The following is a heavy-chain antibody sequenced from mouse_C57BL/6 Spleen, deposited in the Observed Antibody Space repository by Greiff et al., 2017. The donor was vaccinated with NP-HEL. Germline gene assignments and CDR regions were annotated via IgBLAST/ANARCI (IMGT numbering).Heavy chain of an antibody. Sequence: VQLQQPGAELVMPGASVKLSCKASGYTFTSYWMHWVKQRPGQGLEWIGEIDPSDSYTNYNQKFKGKSTLTVDKSSSTAYMQLSSLTSEDSAVYYCARRPYFDYWGQGTTLTVSS. CDR2: IDPSDSYT. CDR1: GYTFTSYW. CDR3: ARRPYFDY. J-gene: IGHJ2*01. V-gene: IGHV1-69*01.